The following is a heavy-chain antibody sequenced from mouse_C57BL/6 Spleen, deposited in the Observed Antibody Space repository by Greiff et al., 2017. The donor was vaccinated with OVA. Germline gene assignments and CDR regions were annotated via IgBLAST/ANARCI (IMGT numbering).Heavy chain of an antibody. CDR2: INPGSGGT. CDR3: ARSYSNNWYFDV. CDR1: GYAFTNYL. V-gene: IGHV1-54*01. Sequence: VQLQQSGAELVRPGTSVKVSCKASGYAFTNYLIEWVKQRPGQGLEWIGVINPGSGGTNYNEKFKGKATLTADKSSSTAYMQLSSLTSEDSAVYFCARSYSNNWYFDVWGTGTTVTVSS. J-gene: IGHJ1*03. D-gene: IGHD2-5*01.